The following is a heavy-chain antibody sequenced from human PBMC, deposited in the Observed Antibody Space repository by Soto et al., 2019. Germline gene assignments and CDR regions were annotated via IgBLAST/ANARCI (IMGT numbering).Heavy chain of an antibody. CDR2: VYDNGRP. J-gene: IGHJ5*02. D-gene: IGHD1-26*01. V-gene: IGHV4-59*01. CDR3: ARSAEGAGDNSGLFGP. Sequence: SETLSLTCTISGGSISVYYWSWIRQSPRQGIEWIGYVYDNGRPNYSPSLKGRVTISADTSKNQISLKLTSATAADTAVYYWARSAEGAGDNSGLFGPWGQGTLVTVSS. CDR1: GGSISVYY.